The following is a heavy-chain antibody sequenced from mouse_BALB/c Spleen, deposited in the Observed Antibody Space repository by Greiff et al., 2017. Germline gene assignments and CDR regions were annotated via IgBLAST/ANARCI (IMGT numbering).Heavy chain of an antibody. V-gene: IGHV1-15*01. CDR3: TRDYYGSSYAN. CDR1: GYTFTDYE. Sequence: QVQLQQSGAELVRPGASVTLSCKASGYTFTDYEMHWVKQTPVHGLEWIGAIDPETGGTAYNQKFKGKATLTADKSSSTAYMELSSLTNEDSAVYYCTRDYYGSSYANWGQGTTLTVSS. D-gene: IGHD1-1*01. CDR2: IDPETGGT. J-gene: IGHJ2*01.